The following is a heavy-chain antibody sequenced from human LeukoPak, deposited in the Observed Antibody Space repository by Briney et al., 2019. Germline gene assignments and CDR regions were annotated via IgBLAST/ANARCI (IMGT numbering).Heavy chain of an antibody. Sequence: GGSLRLSCVASGFTFSDYTMHWVRQAPGEGLEWVAVTSYDGSNKYYAGSVKSRFTISRDNSKNTLYLQMNSLRSDDTAVYYCARALSSSWHYFDYWGQGTLVTVSS. CDR3: ARALSSSWHYFDY. J-gene: IGHJ4*02. CDR1: GFTFSDYT. V-gene: IGHV3-30-3*01. CDR2: TSYDGSNK. D-gene: IGHD6-13*01.